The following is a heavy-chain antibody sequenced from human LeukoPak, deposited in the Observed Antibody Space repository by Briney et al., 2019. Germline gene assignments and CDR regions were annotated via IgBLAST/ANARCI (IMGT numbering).Heavy chain of an antibody. V-gene: IGHV4-34*01. CDR1: GGSFSGYY. D-gene: IGHD3-22*01. Sequence: PSETLSLTCAVYGGSFSGYYWSWIRQPPGKGREGIGEINHRGSTNYTPSLKTRVTISVDTSKHQFSLKLSSVTAADTAVYYCASNGPLRSDTSRYYFDSWGQGTLVTVSS. CDR3: ASNGPLRSDTSRYYFDS. CDR2: INHRGST. J-gene: IGHJ4*02.